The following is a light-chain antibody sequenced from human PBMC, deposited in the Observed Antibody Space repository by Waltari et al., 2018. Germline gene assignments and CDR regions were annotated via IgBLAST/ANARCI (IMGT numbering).Light chain of an antibody. J-gene: IGKJ1*01. V-gene: IGKV3-20*01. CDR3: QHYVRLPAT. CDR1: QSISSY. Sequence: EIVLTQSPGTLSLSPGEGATLSCRASQSISSYLAWYQQKPGQAPRLLMYSASRRATGIPDRFSGSGSGTDSSLTISRLEPEDSAVYYCQHYVRLPATFGQGTKVEVK. CDR2: SAS.